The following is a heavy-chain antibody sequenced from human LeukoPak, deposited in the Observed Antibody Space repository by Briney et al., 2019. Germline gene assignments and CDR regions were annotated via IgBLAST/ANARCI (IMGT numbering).Heavy chain of an antibody. D-gene: IGHD5-18*01. Sequence: GESLKISCKGSGYSFTSYWIGWVRQMPGKGLEWMGIIYPGDSDTRYSPSFQGQVTISADKSISTAYLQWSSLKASDTAMYYCAILDSYGYGPYYFDYWGQGTLVTVSS. CDR2: IYPGDSDT. V-gene: IGHV5-51*01. CDR3: AILDSYGYGPYYFDY. CDR1: GYSFTSYW. J-gene: IGHJ4*02.